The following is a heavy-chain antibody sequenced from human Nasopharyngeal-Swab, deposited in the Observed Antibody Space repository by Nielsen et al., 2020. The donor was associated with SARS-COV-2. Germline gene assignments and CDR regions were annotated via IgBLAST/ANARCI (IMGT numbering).Heavy chain of an antibody. CDR1: GGTFSSYA. D-gene: IGHD3-22*01. J-gene: IGHJ6*02. CDR2: IIPIFGTA. V-gene: IGHV1-69*13. Sequence: SVKVSCKASGGTFSSYAISWVRQAPGQGLAWMGGIIPIFGTANYAQKFQGRVTITADESTSTAYMELSSLRSEETAVYYCARTFTDANYYDSSGTGGMDVWGQGTTVTVSS. CDR3: ARTFTDANYYDSSGTGGMDV.